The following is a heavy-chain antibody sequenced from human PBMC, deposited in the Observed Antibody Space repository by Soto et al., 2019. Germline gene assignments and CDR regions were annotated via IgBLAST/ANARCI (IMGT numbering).Heavy chain of an antibody. CDR3: ARMLAVNYYYYYVDV. CDR2: ILSSDEK. Sequence: QVTLKESGPVLVKPTETLTLTCTVSGFSLRNARMGVSWIRQPPGKALEWLAHILSSDEKSYNTSLKVRVTLSKDTSKSQVVLTMTYVDPVDTATYFCARMLAVNYYYYYVDVLGEGTTVTVSS. CDR1: GFSLRNARMG. D-gene: IGHD3-22*01. V-gene: IGHV2-26*01. J-gene: IGHJ6*03.